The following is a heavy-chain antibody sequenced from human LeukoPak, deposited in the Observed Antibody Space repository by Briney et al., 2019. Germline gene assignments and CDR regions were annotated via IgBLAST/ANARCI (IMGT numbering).Heavy chain of an antibody. Sequence: PSGTLSLTCTVSGGSISSSSYYWGWIRQPPGKGLEWIGSIYYSGSTYYNPSLKSRVTISVDTSKNQFPLNLTSVTAPDTAVYYCATPGYSSGWLPFDYWGQGALVTVSS. CDR1: GGSISSSSYY. CDR2: IYYSGST. D-gene: IGHD6-19*01. V-gene: IGHV4-39*01. CDR3: ATPGYSSGWLPFDY. J-gene: IGHJ4*02.